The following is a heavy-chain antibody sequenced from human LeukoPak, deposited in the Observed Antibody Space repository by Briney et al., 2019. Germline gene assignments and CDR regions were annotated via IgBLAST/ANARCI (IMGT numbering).Heavy chain of an antibody. J-gene: IGHJ4*02. CDR1: GGSISSGDYY. CDR3: AREGTYYYGSGSLDY. D-gene: IGHD3-10*01. Sequence: SETLSLTCTVSGGSISSGDYYWSWIRQPPGKGLEWIGYIYYSGSTYYNPSLKSRVTISVDTSKNQFSLKLSSVTAADTAVYYYAREGTYYYGSGSLDYWGQGTLVTVSS. V-gene: IGHV4-30-4*01. CDR2: IYYSGST.